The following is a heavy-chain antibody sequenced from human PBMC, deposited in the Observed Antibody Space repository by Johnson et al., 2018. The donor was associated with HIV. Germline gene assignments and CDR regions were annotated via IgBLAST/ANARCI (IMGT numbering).Heavy chain of an antibody. CDR3: ATLWFGEVSVYDAFDV. CDR2: TRNKAHSYTT. D-gene: IGHD3-10*01. J-gene: IGHJ3*01. CDR1: GFTFTDHY. V-gene: IGHV3-72*01. Sequence: VLLVESGGGVDQPGRSLRLSCAASGFTFTDHYMDWVRQAPGKGLEWVGRTRNKAHSYTTEYAASVKGRFTISRDDSKNTLYLQMNSLRPEDSAVYYCATLWFGEVSVYDAFDVWGQGTMVTVSS.